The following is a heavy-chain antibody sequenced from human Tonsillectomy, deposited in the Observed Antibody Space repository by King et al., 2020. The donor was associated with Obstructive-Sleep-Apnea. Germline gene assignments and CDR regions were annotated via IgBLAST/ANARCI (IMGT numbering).Heavy chain of an antibody. V-gene: IGHV1-2*04. Sequence: VQLGESGAEVQKPGASLKVSCKASGYIFTGYYIHWVRQAPGQGLEWMGWINPNSGGTKTAQKFQDWVTMTRDTSINTAYMEVSRLRSDDTAVYYCARDSGAIPMIPLTDSPVAFDIWGQGTLVTVSS. CDR1: GYIFTGYY. CDR2: INPNSGGT. CDR3: ARDSGAIPMIPLTDSPVAFDI. J-gene: IGHJ3*02. D-gene: IGHD3-22*01.